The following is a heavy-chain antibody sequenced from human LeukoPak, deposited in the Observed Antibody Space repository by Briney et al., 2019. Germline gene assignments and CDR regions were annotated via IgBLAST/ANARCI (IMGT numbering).Heavy chain of an antibody. J-gene: IGHJ4*02. V-gene: IGHV3-33*01. Sequence: GGSLRLSCAASGFTFRNYGMYWVRQVSGKSLEWVALIWHDGSNKNYADSVKGRFTISRDNAKNTLFLEMNSLRVEDTALYYCARWARFSTGWYELDYWGQGTLVTVSS. CDR3: ARWARFSTGWYELDY. CDR2: IWHDGSNK. D-gene: IGHD6-13*01. CDR1: GFTFRNYG.